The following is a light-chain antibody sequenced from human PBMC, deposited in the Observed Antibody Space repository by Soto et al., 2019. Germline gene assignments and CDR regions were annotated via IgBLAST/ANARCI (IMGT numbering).Light chain of an antibody. V-gene: IGKV3-20*01. CDR1: QSVSTSY. J-gene: IGKJ3*01. CDR2: ATS. Sequence: EIVLTQSPGTLSLSPGERATLSCRASQSVSTSYLAWYQQKPGQAPRLLIYATSSRATGIPDRFSGSRSGTDFTLTISRLEPEDFAVYYCQQYGSSPQAFGPGTKVDIK. CDR3: QQYGSSPQA.